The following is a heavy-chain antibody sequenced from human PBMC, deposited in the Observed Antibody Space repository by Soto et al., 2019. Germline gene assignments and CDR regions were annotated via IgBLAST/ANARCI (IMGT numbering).Heavy chain of an antibody. J-gene: IGHJ5*02. D-gene: IGHD3-16*01. CDR2: IYYSGST. CDR3: ARVGGINWFDP. Sequence: QVQLQESGPRLVKPSQTLSLTCTVSGGSISSGGYYWSWIRQHPGKGLEWIGYIYYSGSTYSNPSLKSRVTISVDTSKIQFSLKLSSVTAADTAVYYCARVGGINWFDPWGQGTLVTVSS. V-gene: IGHV4-31*03. CDR1: GGSISSGGYY.